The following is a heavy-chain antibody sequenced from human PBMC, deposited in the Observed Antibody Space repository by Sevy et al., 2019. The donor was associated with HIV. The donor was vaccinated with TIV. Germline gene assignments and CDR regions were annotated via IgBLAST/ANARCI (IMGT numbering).Heavy chain of an antibody. J-gene: IGHJ4*02. D-gene: IGHD3-3*01. CDR3: AKDPGFWSGYIDY. CDR1: GFTFSSYA. V-gene: IGHV3-23*01. Sequence: GGSLRLSCVVSGFTFSSYAMSWVRQAPGKGLEWVSAISGSGGSTYYADSVKGRFTISRDNSKNTLYLQMNSLRAEDTAVYYCAKDPGFWSGYIDYWGQGTLVTVSS. CDR2: ISGSGGST.